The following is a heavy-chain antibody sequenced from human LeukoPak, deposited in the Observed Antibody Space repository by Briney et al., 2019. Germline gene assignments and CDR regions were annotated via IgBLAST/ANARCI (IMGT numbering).Heavy chain of an antibody. CDR3: ARPEEHGDYVHDAFDI. V-gene: IGHV5-51*01. Sequence: GETLKISCKASGYRFTSYWIGWVRQMPGKGLEWMGIIYPGDSDTRYSPSFQGQVTISADKSISTAYLQWSSLKASDTAMYYCARPEEHGDYVHDAFDIWGQGTMVTVSS. CDR2: IYPGDSDT. D-gene: IGHD4-17*01. J-gene: IGHJ3*02. CDR1: GYRFTSYW.